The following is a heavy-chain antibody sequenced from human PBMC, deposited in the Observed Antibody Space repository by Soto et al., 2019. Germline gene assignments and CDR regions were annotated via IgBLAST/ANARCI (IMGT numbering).Heavy chain of an antibody. Sequence: QVQLQESGPGLVRPSGTLSLTCAVSGASISSTTSGNWWSWVRQPPGKGLEWIGEIYHSGSTNYNPPHRSPVPMSVDKSKNQFPLKLSSVTAADTAVYYCARMVGATLVDFWGQGTLVTVS. CDR1: GASISSTTSGNW. V-gene: IGHV4-4*02. CDR3: ARMVGATLVDF. J-gene: IGHJ4*02. CDR2: IYHSGST. D-gene: IGHD1-26*01.